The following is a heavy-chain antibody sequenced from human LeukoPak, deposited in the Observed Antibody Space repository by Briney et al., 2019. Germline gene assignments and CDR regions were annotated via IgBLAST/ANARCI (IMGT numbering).Heavy chain of an antibody. D-gene: IGHD1-26*01. V-gene: IGHV3-13*01. CDR2: IGTAGDT. CDR1: GFTFSSYD. CDR3: ARSGSFTYFDY. Sequence: GGSLRLSCAASGFTFSSYDMHWVRQATGKGMEWVSAIGTAGDTYYPGSVKDRFTISRENANNSFYLQMNSLSAGDTAVYYCARSGSFTYFDYWGQGTLVTVSS. J-gene: IGHJ4*02.